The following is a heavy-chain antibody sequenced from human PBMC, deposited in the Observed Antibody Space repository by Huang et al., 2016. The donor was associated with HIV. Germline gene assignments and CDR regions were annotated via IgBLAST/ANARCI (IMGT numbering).Heavy chain of an antibody. CDR2: ITPESRKT. V-gene: IGHV1-8*01. Sequence: QVQLVQSGAEVKKTVASVKVSCTASGYSFTNYDIDWVRQVTGEGFEWIGWITPESRKTAFAQTFKDIVTMTRTNRIETVYMALRSLTSDDTAIYYCARLTSGWYQDYWGQGTLVTVSS. CDR1: GYSFTNYD. D-gene: IGHD6-19*01. J-gene: IGHJ4*02. CDR3: ARLTSGWYQDY.